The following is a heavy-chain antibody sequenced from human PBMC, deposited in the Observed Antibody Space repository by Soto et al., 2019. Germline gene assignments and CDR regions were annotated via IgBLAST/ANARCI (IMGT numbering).Heavy chain of an antibody. J-gene: IGHJ4*02. Sequence: GGSLRLSCAASGFTFSDYYMSWIRQAPGKGLEWISYMSSSSTYTDYADSVKGRFTISRDNAKNSLYLQMNSLRAEDTAVYYCARNLRQADTPMAPFDHWGQGTLVTVSS. CDR1: GFTFSDYY. V-gene: IGHV3-11*03. CDR3: ARNLRQADTPMAPFDH. CDR2: MSSSSTYT. D-gene: IGHD5-18*01.